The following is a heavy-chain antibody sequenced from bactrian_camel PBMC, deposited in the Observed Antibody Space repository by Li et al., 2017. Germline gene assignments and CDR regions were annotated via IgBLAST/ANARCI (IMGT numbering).Heavy chain of an antibody. Sequence: HVQLVESGGDSVQAGGALNLSCATSGSTDIVSCMAWFRQAEGKERELVASIDNHRDTTCADPVKGRFTISKDNAENIVYLQMDSLKPEDTGTYYCAADLYSCWMPSLTQSFPYWGQGTQVTVS. V-gene: IGHV3S53*01. CDR1: GSTDIVSC. J-gene: IGHJ4*01. CDR3: AADLYSCWMPSLTQSFPY. CDR2: IDNHRDT. D-gene: IGHD1*01.